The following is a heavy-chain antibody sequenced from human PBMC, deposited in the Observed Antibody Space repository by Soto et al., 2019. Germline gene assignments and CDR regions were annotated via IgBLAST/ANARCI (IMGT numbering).Heavy chain of an antibody. CDR3: ARGFCSSTSCYPLGELLVPNAFDI. D-gene: IGHD2-2*01. V-gene: IGHV3-7*01. Sequence: GGSLRLSCAASGFTFSSYWMSWVRQAPGKGLEWVANIKQDSSTIYYADSVKGRFTISRDNAKNSLYLQMNSLRAEDTAVYYCARGFCSSTSCYPLGELLVPNAFDIWGQGTMVTVSS. J-gene: IGHJ3*02. CDR2: IKQDSSTI. CDR1: GFTFSSYW.